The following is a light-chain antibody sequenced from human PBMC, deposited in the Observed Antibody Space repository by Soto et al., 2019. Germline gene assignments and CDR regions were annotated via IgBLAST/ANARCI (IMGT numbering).Light chain of an antibody. J-gene: IGKJ1*01. CDR3: QQYNNWPRT. Sequence: EKVMTQSPATLSVSPGERAILSCRASQSVSSNLACYQQKPGQAPSLLIYGASTRAIDIPARFSGRGSETEFTLTISSLQSEDFAVYYCQQYNNWPRTFGQGTKVDIK. V-gene: IGKV3-15*01. CDR1: QSVSSN. CDR2: GAS.